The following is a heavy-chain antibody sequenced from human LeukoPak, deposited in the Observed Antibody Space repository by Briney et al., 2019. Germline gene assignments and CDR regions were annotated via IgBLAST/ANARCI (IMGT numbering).Heavy chain of an antibody. CDR1: GFTFTDYW. V-gene: IGHV3-7*01. CDR2: IRQDGSEK. CDR3: ARDGTAAGLYFDL. Sequence: GGSLRLSCEVSGFTFTDYWMNWVGQAPGKGPEWVASIRQDGSEKTYVDSVKGRLTISRDNTKNSLSLQLNGLRAEDTAVYYCARDGTAAGLYFDLWGQGTLVTVSS. J-gene: IGHJ4*01. D-gene: IGHD6-13*01.